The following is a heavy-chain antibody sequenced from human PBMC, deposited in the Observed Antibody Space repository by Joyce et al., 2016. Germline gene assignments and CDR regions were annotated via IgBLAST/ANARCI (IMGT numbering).Heavy chain of an antibody. V-gene: IGHV1-69*01. J-gene: IGHJ4*02. CDR3: ARDRSGVLEV. D-gene: IGHD3-3*01. Sequence: QVQLVQSGAEAKSTGSSVKVACQASGDDFSSYAITWVRQVPGQGLEWIGGTIPVFGKATYAQKFQGRVTITTDESMRAGYMEKRSLKSEDTAVYFCARDRSGVLEVWGQGTLVTVSS. CDR1: GDDFSSYA. CDR2: TIPVFGKA.